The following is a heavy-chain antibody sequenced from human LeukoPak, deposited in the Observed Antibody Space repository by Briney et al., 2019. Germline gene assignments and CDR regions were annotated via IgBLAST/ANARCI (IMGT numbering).Heavy chain of an antibody. CDR1: GYTFTSFG. V-gene: IGHV1-18*01. J-gene: IGHJ4*02. Sequence: ASVKVSCKASGYTFTSFGISWVRQAPGQGLEWMGWISVYNGNTNYAQKLQGRVTMTTDTSTSTAYMELRSLRSDDTAVYYCARVGFGEPYFDYWGQGTLVTVSS. CDR2: ISVYNGNT. D-gene: IGHD3-10*01. CDR3: ARVGFGEPYFDY.